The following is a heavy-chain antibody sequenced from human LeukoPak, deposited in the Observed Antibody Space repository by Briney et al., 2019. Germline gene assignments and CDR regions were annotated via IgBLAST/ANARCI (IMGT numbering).Heavy chain of an antibody. J-gene: IGHJ4*02. CDR1: GFTFSSYS. V-gene: IGHV3-21*01. Sequence: GGSLRLSCAASGFTFSSYSMNWVRQAPGKGLEWVSSISSSNSYIYYADSVKGRFTISRDNAKNSLYLQMNSLRAEETAVYYCARARASYNPFDYWGQGTLVTVSS. CDR2: ISSSNSYI. D-gene: IGHD5-24*01. CDR3: ARARASYNPFDY.